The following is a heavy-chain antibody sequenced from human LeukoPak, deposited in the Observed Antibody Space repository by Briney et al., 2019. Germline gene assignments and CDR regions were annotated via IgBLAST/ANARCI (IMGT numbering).Heavy chain of an antibody. Sequence: GGSLRLSCAASGFTFSFYSMNWVRQAPWQGLEWVSYISSSDNTIHYADSVKGRFTISRDNAKNSLYLEMNSLRDEDTAVYYCARVHRGYSYGRLDYWGQGTLVTVSS. CDR1: GFTFSFYS. V-gene: IGHV3-48*02. CDR2: ISSSDNTI. J-gene: IGHJ4*02. CDR3: ARVHRGYSYGRLDY. D-gene: IGHD5-18*01.